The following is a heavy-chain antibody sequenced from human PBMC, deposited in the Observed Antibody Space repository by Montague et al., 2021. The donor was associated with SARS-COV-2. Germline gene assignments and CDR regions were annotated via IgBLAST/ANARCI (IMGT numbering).Heavy chain of an antibody. V-gene: IGHV4-39*02. Sequence: SETLSLTCTVSGGSISSSSYYWGWIRQPPGKGLEWIGSIYYSGSTYYNPSLKSRVTISVDTSKNQFSLKLSSVTAADTAVYYCAREYDYFWVCYRYPYYYYFIDFWGQGTMVTVSS. D-gene: IGHD3-16*02. J-gene: IGHJ6*02. CDR1: GGSISSSSYY. CDR2: IYYSGST. CDR3: AREYDYFWVCYRYPYYYYFIDF.